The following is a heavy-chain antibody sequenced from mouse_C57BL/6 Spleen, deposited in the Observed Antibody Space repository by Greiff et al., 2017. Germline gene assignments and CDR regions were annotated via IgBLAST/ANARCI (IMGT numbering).Heavy chain of an antibody. J-gene: IGHJ2*01. V-gene: IGHV14-3*01. CDR3: ARDYYGSSYYCDY. CDR2: IDPANGNT. D-gene: IGHD1-1*01. Sequence: VQLKESVAELVRPGASVKLSCTASGFNIKNTYMHWVKQRPEQGLEWIGRIDPANGNTKYAPKFQGKATITADTSSNTAYLQLSSLTSEDTAIYYCARDYYGSSYYCDYWVQGTTRTVAS. CDR1: GFNIKNTY.